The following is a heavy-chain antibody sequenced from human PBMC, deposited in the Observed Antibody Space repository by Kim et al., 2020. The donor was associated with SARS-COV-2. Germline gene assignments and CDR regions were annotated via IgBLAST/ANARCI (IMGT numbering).Heavy chain of an antibody. CDR3: ARAGKGYFDN. Sequence: STTSYEDSVKGRFTISRDHAKNTLYLQMNSLRAEDTAVFYCARAGKGYFDNWGQGTLVTVSS. V-gene: IGHV3-74*01. J-gene: IGHJ4*02. CDR2: STT.